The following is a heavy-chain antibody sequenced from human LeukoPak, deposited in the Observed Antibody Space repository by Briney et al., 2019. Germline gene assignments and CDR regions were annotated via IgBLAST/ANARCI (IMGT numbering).Heavy chain of an antibody. Sequence: GGSLRLSCAAPGFTFSSYWVTWVRQAPGKGLEWVANIKPDGSAKYYVESVEGRFTISRDNAKNSLSLQMNSLRAEDTAVYYCARDCLDVEEVPAVLCYWGQGTLVTVSS. D-gene: IGHD2-2*01. J-gene: IGHJ4*02. CDR2: IKPDGSAK. V-gene: IGHV3-7*01. CDR3: ARDCLDVEEVPAVLCY. CDR1: GFTFSSYW.